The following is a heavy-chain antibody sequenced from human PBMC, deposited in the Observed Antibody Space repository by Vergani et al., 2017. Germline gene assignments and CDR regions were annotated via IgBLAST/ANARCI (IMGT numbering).Heavy chain of an antibody. CDR1: GGSISSYY. CDR2: IYYSGST. D-gene: IGHD3-10*01. J-gene: IGHJ6*03. CDR3: ARHGSCFGEPYYYYYYMDV. Sequence: QVQLQESGPGLVKPSETLSLTCTVSGGSISSYYWSWIRQPPGKGLEWIGYIYYSGSTNYNPSLKSRVTISVDTSKNQFSLKLSSVTAADTAVYYCARHGSCFGEPYYYYYYMDVWGKGTTVTVSS. V-gene: IGHV4-59*08.